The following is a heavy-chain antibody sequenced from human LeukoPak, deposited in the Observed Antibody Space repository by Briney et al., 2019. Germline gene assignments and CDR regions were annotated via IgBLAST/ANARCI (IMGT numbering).Heavy chain of an antibody. Sequence: GRSLRLSCAASGFTFSTYAMHWVRQAPGKGLEWVAVILYDGSNEHYTDSVRGRFTISRDNPKNTLWLQMNSLTADDTAVCYCARGEFGGLDYWGQGTLVTVSS. D-gene: IGHD2-15*01. CDR1: GFTFSTYA. V-gene: IGHV3-30-3*01. J-gene: IGHJ4*02. CDR2: ILYDGSNE. CDR3: ARGEFGGLDY.